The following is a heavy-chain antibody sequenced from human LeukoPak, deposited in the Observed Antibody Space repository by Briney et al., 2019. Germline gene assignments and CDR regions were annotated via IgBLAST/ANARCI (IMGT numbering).Heavy chain of an antibody. CDR2: ISGSGGST. D-gene: IGHD6-19*01. V-gene: IGHV3-23*01. Sequence: GGSLRLSCAASGFTFSSYAMSWVRQAPGKGLEWVSAISGSGGSTYYADSVKGRFTISRDDAQNSLYLQMNSLRDGDTAVYYCATYSSGWYLVYWGQGTLVTVSS. CDR3: ATYSSGWYLVY. J-gene: IGHJ4*02. CDR1: GFTFSSYA.